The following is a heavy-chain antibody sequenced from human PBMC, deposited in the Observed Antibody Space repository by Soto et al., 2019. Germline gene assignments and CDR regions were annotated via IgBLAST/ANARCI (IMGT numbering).Heavy chain of an antibody. Sequence: PSETLSLTCIVSGGSLSDYFWSWIRQPPGMALEWIGEINHIGSTNYNPSLKSRVTMSVDTSKNQFSLMLTSVTAADTAVYYCARPSGSYSYYYEMDVWGQGTTVTVSS. J-gene: IGHJ6*02. V-gene: IGHV4-34*01. D-gene: IGHD1-26*01. CDR2: INHIGST. CDR1: GGSLSDYF. CDR3: ARPSGSYSYYYEMDV.